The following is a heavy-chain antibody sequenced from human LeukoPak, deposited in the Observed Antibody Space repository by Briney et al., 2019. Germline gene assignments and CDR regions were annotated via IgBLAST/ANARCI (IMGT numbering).Heavy chain of an antibody. J-gene: IGHJ3*02. CDR2: IIPIFGTA. CDR1: GGTFSSYA. CDR3: ARGGRITMLHAFDI. D-gene: IGHD3-10*02. Sequence: GASVKVSCKASGGTFSSYAISWVRQAPGQGLEWMGGIIPIFGTANYAQKFQGRVTITRDTSASTAYMELSSLRSEDTAVYYCARGGRITMLHAFDIWGQGTMVTVSS. V-gene: IGHV1-69*05.